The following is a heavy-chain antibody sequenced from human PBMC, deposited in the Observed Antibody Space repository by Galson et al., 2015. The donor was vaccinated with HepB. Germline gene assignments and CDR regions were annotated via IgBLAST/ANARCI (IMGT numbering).Heavy chain of an antibody. Sequence: SLRLSCAASGFTFSSYAMHWVRQAPGKGLEWVAVISYDGSNKYYADSVKGRFTISRDNSKNTLYLQMNSLRAEDTAVYYCARDQGYYDSSGYSYWGQGTLVTVSS. J-gene: IGHJ4*02. D-gene: IGHD3-22*01. CDR1: GFTFSSYA. CDR3: ARDQGYYDSSGYSY. CDR2: ISYDGSNK. V-gene: IGHV3-30-3*01.